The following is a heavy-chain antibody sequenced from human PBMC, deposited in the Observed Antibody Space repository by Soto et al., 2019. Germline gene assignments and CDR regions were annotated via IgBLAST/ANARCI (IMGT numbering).Heavy chain of an antibody. CDR2: IIPILGIA. CDR3: AGGIRYCSGGSCFNY. CDR1: GGTFSSYT. V-gene: IGHV1-69*02. J-gene: IGHJ4*02. D-gene: IGHD2-15*01. Sequence: QVQLVQSGAEVKKPGSSVKVSCKASGGTFSSYTISWVRQAPGQGLEWMGRIIPILGIANYAQKFQGRVTITADKSTSTADMELSSLRSEDTAVYYCAGGIRYCSGGSCFNYWGQGTLVTVSS.